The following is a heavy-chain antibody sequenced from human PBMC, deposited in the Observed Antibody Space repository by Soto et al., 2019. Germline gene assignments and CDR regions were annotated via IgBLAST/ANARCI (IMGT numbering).Heavy chain of an antibody. V-gene: IGHV4-34*01. CDR1: GGSFSAYY. Sequence: QVLLQQWGAGLLKPSETLSLTCAVYGGSFSAYYWSWIRQPPGKGLEWIGEINHSGSTNYNPSLKSRVTISVDTSKNHFSLKLSSVTAADTAVYYCARTSRFEYWGQGTLVTVSS. CDR2: INHSGST. J-gene: IGHJ4*02. CDR3: ARTSRFEY. D-gene: IGHD6-6*01.